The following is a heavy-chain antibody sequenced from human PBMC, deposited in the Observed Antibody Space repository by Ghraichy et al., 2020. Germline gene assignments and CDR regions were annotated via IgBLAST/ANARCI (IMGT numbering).Heavy chain of an antibody. D-gene: IGHD5-18*01. V-gene: IGHV3-48*02. Sequence: GGSLRLSCAASGFTFSSYSMNWVRQAPGKGLEWVSYISSSSSTIYYADSVKGRFTISRDNAKNSLYLQMNSLRDEDTAVYYCAGSGYSYGFHLYYFDYWGQGTLVTVSS. J-gene: IGHJ4*02. CDR3: AGSGYSYGFHLYYFDY. CDR2: ISSSSSTI. CDR1: GFTFSSYS.